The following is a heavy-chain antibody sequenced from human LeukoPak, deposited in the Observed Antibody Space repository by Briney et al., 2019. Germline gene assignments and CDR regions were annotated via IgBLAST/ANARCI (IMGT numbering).Heavy chain of an antibody. J-gene: IGHJ5*02. D-gene: IGHD4-17*01. CDR1: GGSFSGYY. V-gene: IGHV4-34*01. CDR2: INHSGST. Sequence: SETLSLTCAVYGGSFSGYYWSWIRQPPGKGLEWIGEINHSGSTNYNPSLKSRVTISVDTSKNQFSLKLSSVTAADTAVYYRARVGVTTGTNWFDPWGQGTLVTVSS. CDR3: ARVGVTTGTNWFDP.